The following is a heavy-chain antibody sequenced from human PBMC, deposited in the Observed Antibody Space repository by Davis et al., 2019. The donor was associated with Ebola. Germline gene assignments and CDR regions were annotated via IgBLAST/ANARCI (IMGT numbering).Heavy chain of an antibody. CDR3: ARESGSYTNFDY. V-gene: IGHV4-4*02. Sequence: MPSETLSLTCAVSGGSISSSNWWSWVRQPPGKGLEWIGEIYHSGSTNYNPSLKSRVTISVDKSKNQFSLKLSSVTAADTAVYYCARESGSYTNFDYWGQGILVTISS. CDR2: IYHSGST. J-gene: IGHJ4*02. D-gene: IGHD1-26*01. CDR1: GGSISSSNW.